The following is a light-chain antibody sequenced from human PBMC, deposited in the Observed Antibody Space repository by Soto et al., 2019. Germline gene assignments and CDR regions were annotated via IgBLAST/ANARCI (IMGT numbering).Light chain of an antibody. J-gene: IGKJ1*01. CDR2: GAS. V-gene: IGKV3-15*01. Sequence: EIVMTQSPATLSVSPGERATLSCRASQSVSSNLAWYQQKPGQAPRLLIYGASTRATGIPARFSGSGSGTEFTLTISSLQSEDFAVYYCQQYRTFDQGTKVEIK. CDR1: QSVSSN. CDR3: QQYRT.